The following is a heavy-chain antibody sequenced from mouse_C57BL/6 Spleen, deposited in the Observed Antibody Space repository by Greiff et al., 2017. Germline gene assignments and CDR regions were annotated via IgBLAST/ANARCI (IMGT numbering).Heavy chain of an antibody. Sequence: VQLQQPGAELVRPGSSVKLSCKASGYTFTSYWMHWVKQRPIQGLEWIGNIDPSDSETHYNQKFKDKATLTVDKSSSTAYMQLSSLTSEDSAVYYCARHYGSSYDWYFDVWGTGTTVTVSS. V-gene: IGHV1-52*01. CDR3: ARHYGSSYDWYFDV. D-gene: IGHD1-1*01. CDR2: IDPSDSET. CDR1: GYTFTSYW. J-gene: IGHJ1*03.